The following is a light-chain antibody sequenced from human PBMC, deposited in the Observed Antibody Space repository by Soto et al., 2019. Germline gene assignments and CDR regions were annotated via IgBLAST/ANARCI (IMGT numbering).Light chain of an antibody. CDR1: SSHTGSNT. CDR3: AAWDDSLNGRYV. Sequence: QSVLTQPPSASGTPGQRVTISCSGSSSHTGSNTVNWYQRLPGTAPKLLIYSNNQRPSGVPDRFSGSKSGTSASLAISGLQSEDEADYYCAAWDDSLNGRYVFGTGTKVTVL. CDR2: SNN. J-gene: IGLJ1*01. V-gene: IGLV1-44*01.